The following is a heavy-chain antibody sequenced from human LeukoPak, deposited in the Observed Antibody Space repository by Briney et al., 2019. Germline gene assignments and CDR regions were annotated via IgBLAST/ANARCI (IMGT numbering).Heavy chain of an antibody. CDR1: GFTFSSYA. D-gene: IGHD6-19*01. V-gene: IGHV3-30*04. Sequence: GGSLRLSCAASGFTFSSYAMHWVRQAPGKGLAWVAVISYDGSNKYYADSVKGRFTISRDNSKNTLYLQMNSLRAEDTAVYYCARDMVTIAVAGTGESQFDYWGQGTLVTVSS. J-gene: IGHJ4*02. CDR3: ARDMVTIAVAGTGESQFDY. CDR2: ISYDGSNK.